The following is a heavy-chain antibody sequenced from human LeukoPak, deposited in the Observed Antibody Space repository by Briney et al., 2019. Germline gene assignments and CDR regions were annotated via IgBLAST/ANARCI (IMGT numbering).Heavy chain of an antibody. CDR2: IRFDGSNK. D-gene: IGHD3-3*01. J-gene: IGHJ6*03. V-gene: IGHV3-30*02. CDR1: GFTFSSYG. CDR3: AAYDFWSGYHSHYMDV. Sequence: PGGSLRLSCAASGFTFSSYGIHWVRQPPGKGLEGVAFIRFDGSNKYYADSVKGRFTISRDNSKNTLYLQMNSLRAEDTAVYYCAAYDFWSGYHSHYMDVWGKGTTVTVS.